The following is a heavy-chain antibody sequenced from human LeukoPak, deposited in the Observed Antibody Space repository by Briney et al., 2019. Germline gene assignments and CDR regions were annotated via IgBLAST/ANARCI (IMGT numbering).Heavy chain of an antibody. CDR2: IWYDGTNK. J-gene: IGHJ4*02. CDR1: GFTFSSYH. Sequence: GGSLRLSCAASGFTFSSYHMHWVRQAPGKGLEGVAVIWYDGTNKYYADSVKGRFTISRDTSKNTLFLQMDSLRAEDTAVYYCARGHPGKFDYWGQGTLVTVSS. D-gene: IGHD1-14*01. V-gene: IGHV3-33*01. CDR3: ARGHPGKFDY.